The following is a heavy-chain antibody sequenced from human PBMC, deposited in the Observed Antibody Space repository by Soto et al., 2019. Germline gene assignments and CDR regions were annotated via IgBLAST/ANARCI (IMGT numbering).Heavy chain of an antibody. CDR2: INSDGSST. D-gene: IGHD2-2*01. J-gene: IGHJ3*02. Sequence: GGSLRLSCAASGFTFSSYWMHWVRQAPGKGLVWVSRINSDGSSTSYADSVKGRFTISRDNAKNTLYLQMNSLGAEDTAVYYCARAPGQVGAFDIWGQGTMVTVSS. CDR3: ARAPGQVGAFDI. CDR1: GFTFSSYW. V-gene: IGHV3-74*01.